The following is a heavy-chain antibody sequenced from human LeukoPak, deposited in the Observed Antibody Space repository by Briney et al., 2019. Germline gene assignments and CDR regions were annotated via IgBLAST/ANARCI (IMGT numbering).Heavy chain of an antibody. D-gene: IGHD6-19*01. V-gene: IGHV1-69*13. CDR3: ARNKAVAGDYYYYYMDV. CDR1: GGTFSSYA. J-gene: IGHJ6*03. Sequence: ASVNVSCKASGGTFSSYAISWVRQAPGQGLEWMGGIIPIFGTANYAQKFQGRVTITADESTSTAYMELSSLRSEDTAVYYCARNKAVAGDYYYYYMDVWGKGTTVTVSS. CDR2: IIPIFGTA.